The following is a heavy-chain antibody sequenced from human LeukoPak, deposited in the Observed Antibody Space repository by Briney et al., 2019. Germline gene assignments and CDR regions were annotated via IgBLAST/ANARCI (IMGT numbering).Heavy chain of an antibody. CDR1: GGTFSSYA. D-gene: IGHD3-22*01. CDR3: ARVNYYDSSGYFDYFQH. CDR2: IIPIFGTA. Sequence: SVKVSCKASGGTFSSYAISWVRQAPGQGLEWMGRIIPIFGTANYAQKFQGRVTITADKSTSTAYMELSSLRSEDTAEYYCARVNYYDSSGYFDYFQHWGQGTLVTVSS. J-gene: IGHJ1*01. V-gene: IGHV1-69*06.